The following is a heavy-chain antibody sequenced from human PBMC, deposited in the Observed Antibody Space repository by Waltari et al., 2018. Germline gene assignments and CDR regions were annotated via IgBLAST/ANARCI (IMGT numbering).Heavy chain of an antibody. Sequence: QVQLQESGPGLVKPSETLSLTCTVSGGSISSSYWTWRRPPPGKGREWIGYVYYSGSTNYNPSLKSRVTISVDTSKNQFSLKLSSVTAADTAVYYCARGRYSSSSCFDYWGQGTLVTVSS. CDR3: ARGRYSSSSCFDY. D-gene: IGHD6-6*01. CDR1: GGSISSSY. CDR2: VYYSGST. V-gene: IGHV4-59*01. J-gene: IGHJ4*02.